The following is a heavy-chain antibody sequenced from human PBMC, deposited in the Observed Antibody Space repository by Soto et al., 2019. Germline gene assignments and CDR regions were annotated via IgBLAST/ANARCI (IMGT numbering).Heavy chain of an antibody. V-gene: IGHV3-23*01. CDR1: GFTFSSYA. Sequence: GGSLRLSCAASGFTFSSYAMSWVRQAPGKGLEWVSAISGSGGSTYYADSVKGRFTISRDNSKNTLYLQMNSLRAEDTAVYYCAKDLTSTPPSAWYYYYGMDVWGQGTTVTVSS. D-gene: IGHD7-27*01. CDR2: ISGSGGST. J-gene: IGHJ6*02. CDR3: AKDLTSTPPSAWYYYYGMDV.